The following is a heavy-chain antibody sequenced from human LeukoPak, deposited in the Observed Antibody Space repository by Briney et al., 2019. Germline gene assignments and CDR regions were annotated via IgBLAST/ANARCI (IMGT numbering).Heavy chain of an antibody. V-gene: IGHV4-39*07. D-gene: IGHD3-22*01. CDR3: ATLQLYYYDSSGYQDAFDI. CDR2: IYYSGST. CDR1: GGSISSSSYY. Sequence: KPSETLSLTCTVSGGSISSSSYYWGWIRQPPGKGLEWIGSIYYSGSTYYNPSLKSRVTISVDTSKNQFSLKLSSVTAADTAVYYCATLQLYYYDSSGYQDAFDIWGQGTMVTVSS. J-gene: IGHJ3*02.